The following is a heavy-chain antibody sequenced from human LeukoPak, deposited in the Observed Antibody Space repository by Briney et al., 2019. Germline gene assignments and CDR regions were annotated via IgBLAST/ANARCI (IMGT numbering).Heavy chain of an antibody. Sequence: PSETLSLTCTVSGGSISNYFWSWIRQAPGKGLEYIGFIYYSGNTNYSPSLKSRVTISVDTSKSQFSLNLSSVTAADTAVYYCARVTYSSSWYYYGMDVWGQGTTVTVSS. D-gene: IGHD6-13*01. CDR1: GGSISNYF. J-gene: IGHJ6*02. V-gene: IGHV4-59*01. CDR3: ARVTYSSSWYYYGMDV. CDR2: IYYSGNT.